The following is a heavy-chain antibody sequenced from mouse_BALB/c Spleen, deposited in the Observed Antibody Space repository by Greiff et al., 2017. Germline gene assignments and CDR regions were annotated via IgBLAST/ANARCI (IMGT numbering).Heavy chain of an antibody. CDR1: GFTFSSYA. J-gene: IGHJ1*01. CDR2: ISSGGST. V-gene: IGHV5-6-5*01. D-gene: IGHD1-1*01. Sequence: EVQLVESGGGLVKPGGSLKLSCAASGFTFSSYAMSWVRQTPEKRLEWVASISSGGSTYYPDSVKGRFTISRDNARNILYLQMSSLRSEDTAMYYCARLTTVVSWYFDVWGAGTTVTVSS. CDR3: ARLTTVVSWYFDV.